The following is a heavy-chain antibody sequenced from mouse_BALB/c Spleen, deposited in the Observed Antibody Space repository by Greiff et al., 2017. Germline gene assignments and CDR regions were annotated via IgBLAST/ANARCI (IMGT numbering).Heavy chain of an antibody. V-gene: IGHV2-2*02. CDR1: GFSLTSYG. CDR3: ARKGKYYGSPGYWYFDV. Sequence: VKLLESGPGLVQPSQSLSITCTVSGFSLTSYGVHWVRQSPGKGLEWLGVIWSGGSTDYNAAFISRLSISKDNSKSQVFFKMNSLQANDTAIYYCARKGKYYGSPGYWYFDVWGAGTTVTVSS. D-gene: IGHD1-1*01. CDR2: IWSGGST. J-gene: IGHJ1*01.